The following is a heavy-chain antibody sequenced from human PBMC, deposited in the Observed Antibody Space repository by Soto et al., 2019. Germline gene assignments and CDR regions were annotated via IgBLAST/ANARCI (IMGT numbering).Heavy chain of an antibody. CDR2: NRNKANSYST. CDR3: ARGGLVGAKGYFDY. D-gene: IGHD1-26*01. J-gene: IGHJ4*02. V-gene: IGHV3-72*01. CDR1: GFGFGDHY. Sequence: EVQLVESGGGLVQPGGSLRLSCAASGFGFGDHYMDWVRQAPGKGLEWVGRNRNKANSYSTEYAASVRGRFTISRDDSQNLLYLQMNSLKTEDTAVYYCARGGLVGAKGYFDYWGQGTLVTVSS.